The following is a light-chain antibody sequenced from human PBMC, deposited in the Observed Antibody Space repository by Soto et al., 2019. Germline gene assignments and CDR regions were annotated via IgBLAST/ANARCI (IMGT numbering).Light chain of an antibody. Sequence: QSGLAQPASVSGSPGQSITISCTGTSSDIGYSQYVSWYQQHPGKAPKLIIFEVYNRPSGVSNRFSGSKSGSTASLIISRLQTEDEADYYCVSYTSSTTDVFGTGTKVTVL. CDR1: SSDIGYSQY. J-gene: IGLJ1*01. V-gene: IGLV2-14*01. CDR2: EVY. CDR3: VSYTSSTTDV.